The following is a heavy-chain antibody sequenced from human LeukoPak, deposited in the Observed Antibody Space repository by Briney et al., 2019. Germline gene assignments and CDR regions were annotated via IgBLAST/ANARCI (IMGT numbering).Heavy chain of an antibody. Sequence: NPSETLSLTCTVSGGSISSSSCYWGWIRQPPGKGLEWIGSIYYSGSTYYSPSLKSRLTISVDTSKNQFSLKLSSVTAADTALYYCARLYIWGSRGYYFDYWGQGTLVTVSS. D-gene: IGHD7-27*01. V-gene: IGHV4-39*01. CDR3: ARLYIWGSRGYYFDY. CDR2: IYYSGST. J-gene: IGHJ4*02. CDR1: GGSISSSSCY.